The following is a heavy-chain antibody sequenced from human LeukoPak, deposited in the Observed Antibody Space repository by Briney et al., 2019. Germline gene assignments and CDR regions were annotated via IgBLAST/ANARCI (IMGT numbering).Heavy chain of an antibody. CDR3: ASEIIFGSFDY. J-gene: IGHJ4*02. CDR1: GFTFNTYA. V-gene: IGHV3-23*01. CDR2: ISGSGRST. Sequence: QTGGSLRLSCAASGFTFNTYAMSWVRQAPGKGLEWVSAISGSGRSTFYADSVKGRFTISRDNSKNTLYLQMNSLRAEDTAVYYCASEIIFGSFDYWGQGTLVTVSS. D-gene: IGHD3-3*01.